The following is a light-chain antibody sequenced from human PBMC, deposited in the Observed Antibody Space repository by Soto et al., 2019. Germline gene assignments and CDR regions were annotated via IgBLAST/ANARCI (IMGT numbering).Light chain of an antibody. J-gene: IGLJ2*01. CDR2: DAS. CDR3: FSYSTSRARI. V-gene: IGLV2-14*01. Sequence: QSVLTQPASVSGSPGQSITISCTGTRSDVGGYNYVSWYKQRPGKAPKLVIYDASHRPSGVSNRFFGSKSGNTASLIISGLQAEDEADYYCFSYSTSRARIFGGGTKLTVL. CDR1: RSDVGGYNY.